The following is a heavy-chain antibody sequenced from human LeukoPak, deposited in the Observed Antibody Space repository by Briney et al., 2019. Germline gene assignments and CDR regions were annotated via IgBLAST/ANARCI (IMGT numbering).Heavy chain of an antibody. D-gene: IGHD7-27*01. Sequence: SETLRLTCTVSGGSISSYYWSWIRQPPGKGLQWIGYIYYSGVTSYNPSLKSRVTISIHTSKTQFSLKLSSVTAADTAVYFCARDAVTGAHAFDIWGPGRVGTVSS. V-gene: IGHV4-59*01. J-gene: IGHJ3*02. CDR2: IYYSGVT. CDR1: GGSISSYY. CDR3: ARDAVTGAHAFDI.